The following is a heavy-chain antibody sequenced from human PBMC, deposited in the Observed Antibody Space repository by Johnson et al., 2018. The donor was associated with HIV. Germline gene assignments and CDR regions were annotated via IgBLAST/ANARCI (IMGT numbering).Heavy chain of an antibody. V-gene: IGHV3-9*01. CDR2: ISWNSGSI. CDR1: GFTFDDYA. J-gene: IGHJ3*02. CDR3: AKGCGYGGYYYPAAFDI. D-gene: IGHD3-10*01. Sequence: QLVESGGGLVQPGRSLRLSCVASGFTFDDYAMHWVRQAPGKGLELVSGISWNSGSIGHADSVKGRFTISRDNAKNSLYVQMNSLRAEDTALYYCAKGCGYGGYYYPAAFDIWGQGTMVTVSS.